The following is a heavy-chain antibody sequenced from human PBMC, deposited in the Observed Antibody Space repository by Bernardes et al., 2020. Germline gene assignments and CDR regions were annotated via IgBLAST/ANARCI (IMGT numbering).Heavy chain of an antibody. CDR1: GGSISSYY. J-gene: IGHJ5*02. V-gene: IGHV4-59*01. Sequence: SETLSLTCTASGGSISSYYWSWSRQPPGKGLEWIGYIYYSGSTNYNPSLKSRDTISVDTSKKQFSLTLSTVTAADTAVYYCSRVRLDFWSGHYDNLFDPWRQGTPVTVSS. D-gene: IGHD3-3*01. CDR3: SRVRLDFWSGHYDNLFDP. CDR2: IYYSGST.